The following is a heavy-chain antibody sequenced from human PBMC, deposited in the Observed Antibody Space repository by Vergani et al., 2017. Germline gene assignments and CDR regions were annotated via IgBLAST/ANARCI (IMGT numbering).Heavy chain of an antibody. Sequence: QLQESGPGLVKASQTLSLTCSVSGAYVGSGGYYWGWIRQPPGKGLEWIGTIYYTGTTYYNEAHKSRLTISVDTSKNQFSLNLNSVTAADTAVYYCTRHGRSGWAGYFQHWGQGTLVTAS. J-gene: IGHJ1*01. CDR2: IYYTGTT. CDR1: GAYVGSGGYY. CDR3: TRHGRSGWAGYFQH. V-gene: IGHV4-39*01. D-gene: IGHD6-19*01.